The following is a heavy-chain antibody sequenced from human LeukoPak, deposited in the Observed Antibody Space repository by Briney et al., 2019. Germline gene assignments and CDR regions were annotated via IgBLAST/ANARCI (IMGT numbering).Heavy chain of an antibody. CDR2: ISSDGTKE. J-gene: IGHJ4*02. V-gene: IGHV3-30*03. D-gene: IGHD5-24*01. CDR1: EITFSIYA. CDR3: ARDGYTRYYFVY. Sequence: GRSLRLSCAASEITFSIYAMHWVRQAPGKGLQWVATISSDGTKEDYADSVKGRFTISSDNSKNTLYLQMNSLRAEDTAVYYCARDGYTRYYFVYWGQGTLVTVSS.